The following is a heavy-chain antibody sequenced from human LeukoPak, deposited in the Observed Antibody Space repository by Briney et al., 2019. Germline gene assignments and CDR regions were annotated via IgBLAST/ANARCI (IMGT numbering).Heavy chain of an antibody. CDR3: AKVEGILLWFGELYD. CDR1: GFTFDDYG. Sequence: GGSLRLSCAASGFTFDDYGMHWVRQAPGKGLEWVSGISWDSGSIGYADSVKGRFTISRDNAKNSLYLQMNSLRAEDTALYYCAKVEGILLWFGELYDWGQGTLVTVSS. V-gene: IGHV3-9*01. D-gene: IGHD3-10*01. J-gene: IGHJ4*02. CDR2: ISWDSGSI.